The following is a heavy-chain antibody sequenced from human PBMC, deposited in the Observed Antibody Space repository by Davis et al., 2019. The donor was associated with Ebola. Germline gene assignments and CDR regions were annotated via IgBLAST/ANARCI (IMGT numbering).Heavy chain of an antibody. D-gene: IGHD3-10*01. CDR1: GFTFDDYA. Sequence: SLKISCAASGFTFDDYAMHWVRQAPGKGLEWVSGISWNSGSIGYADSVKGRFTISRDNSKNTLYLQMNSLRAEDTAVYYCAREGSGYYYMDVWGKGTTVTVSS. V-gene: IGHV3-9*01. CDR3: AREGSGYYYMDV. J-gene: IGHJ6*03. CDR2: ISWNSGSI.